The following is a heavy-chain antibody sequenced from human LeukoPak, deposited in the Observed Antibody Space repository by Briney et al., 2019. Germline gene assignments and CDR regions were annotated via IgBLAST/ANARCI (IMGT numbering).Heavy chain of an antibody. Sequence: SETLSLTCTVSGGSIRSYYWSWIRQPPGKGLEWIGYMHHSGSTKHNPYHKSRVTISVDTSKSQSSLKLSSVTAADTAVYYCARHAAVEGSSGWSPLWWFDPWGQGTLVTVSS. J-gene: IGHJ5*02. D-gene: IGHD6-19*01. CDR2: MHHSGST. CDR1: GGSIRSYY. CDR3: ARHAAVEGSSGWSPLWWFDP. V-gene: IGHV4-59*08.